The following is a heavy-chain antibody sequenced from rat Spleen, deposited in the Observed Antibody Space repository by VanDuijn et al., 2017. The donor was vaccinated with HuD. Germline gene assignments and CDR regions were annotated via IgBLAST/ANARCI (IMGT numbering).Heavy chain of an antibody. CDR2: ISSGGST. CDR3: ARGSVFFDY. J-gene: IGHJ2*01. Sequence: QVQLKESGPGLVQPSQTLSLTCTVSGFSLTSYTVSWVRQPPGKGLEWIAAISSGGSTYYNSALKSRLSISRDTSKSQVFLKMNSLQTEDTAMYFCARGSVFFDYWGQGVKVTVSS. CDR1: GFSLTSYT. V-gene: IGHV2-6*01.